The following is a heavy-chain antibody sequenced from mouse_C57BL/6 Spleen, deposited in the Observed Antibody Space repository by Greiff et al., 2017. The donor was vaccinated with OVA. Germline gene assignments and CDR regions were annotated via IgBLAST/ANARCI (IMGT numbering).Heavy chain of an antibody. J-gene: IGHJ3*01. D-gene: IGHD2-5*01. CDR1: GYTFTDYN. CDR3: ARGAYYSNPAWFAY. CDR2: INPNNGGT. V-gene: IGHV1-18*01. Sequence: VQLQQSGPELVKPGASVKIPCKASGYTFTDYNMDWVKQSHGKSLEWIGAINPNNGGTIYNQKFKGKATLTVDKSSSTAYMELRSLTSEDTAVYDCARGAYYSNPAWFAYWGQGTLVTVSA.